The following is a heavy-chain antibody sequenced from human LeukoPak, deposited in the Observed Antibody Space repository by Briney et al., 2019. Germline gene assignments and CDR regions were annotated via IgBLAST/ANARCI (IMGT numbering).Heavy chain of an antibody. CDR1: GFTVSSNY. V-gene: IGHV3-53*01. Sequence: GGSLRLSCAASGFTVSSNYMSWVRQAPGKGLEWVSVIYSGGSTYYADSVKGRFSISRDNSNNTVYLQMNSLRAEDTAVYYCAKGLYYYYYYGMDVWGQGTTVTVS. CDR3: AKGLYYYYYYGMDV. J-gene: IGHJ6*02. CDR2: IYSGGST.